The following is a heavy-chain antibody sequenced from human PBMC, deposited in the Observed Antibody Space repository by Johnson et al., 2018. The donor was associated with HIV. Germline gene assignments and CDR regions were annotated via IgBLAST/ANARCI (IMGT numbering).Heavy chain of an antibody. J-gene: IGHJ3*02. CDR2: ISYDGSNK. CDR3: VRLFLDSSAFDI. Sequence: VQLVESGGGVVQPGTSLRLSCAASGFTFSSFAMHWVRQAPGKGLEWVAFISYDGSNKYYADSVKGRFTISRDNSKNTLFLQMNSLRAEDTAVYYCVRLFLDSSAFDIWGQGTLVTVSS. D-gene: IGHD2-2*03. V-gene: IGHV3-30-3*01. CDR1: GFTFSSFA.